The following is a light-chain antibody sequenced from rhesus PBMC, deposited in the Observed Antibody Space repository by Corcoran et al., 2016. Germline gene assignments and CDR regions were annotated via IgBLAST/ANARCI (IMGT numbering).Light chain of an antibody. V-gene: IGKV1-25*01. CDR2: AAS. Sequence: DIQMTKSPSSLSASVGDRVTITCRASQGISSYLAWYQPKPGKAPKLLIYAASTLQSWVQSRFSGSGSVTDFTLTLSSLHPEDFATYYCQQHNSYPLTFGGGTKVELK. CDR3: QQHNSYPLT. J-gene: IGKJ4*01. CDR1: QGISSY.